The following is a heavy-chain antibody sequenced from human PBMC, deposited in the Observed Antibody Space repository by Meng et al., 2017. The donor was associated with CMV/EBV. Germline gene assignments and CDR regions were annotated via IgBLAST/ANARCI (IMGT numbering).Heavy chain of an antibody. CDR1: GYTFTSYG. J-gene: IGHJ3*02. Sequence: ASVKVSCKASGYTFTSYGISWVRQAPGQGLEWMGWINPNSGGTNYAQKFQGRVTMTRDTSISTAYMELSRLRSDDTAVYYCARDADMIVVDSDAFDIWGQGTMVNVSS. CDR2: INPNSGGT. CDR3: ARDADMIVVDSDAFDI. V-gene: IGHV1-2*02. D-gene: IGHD3-22*01.